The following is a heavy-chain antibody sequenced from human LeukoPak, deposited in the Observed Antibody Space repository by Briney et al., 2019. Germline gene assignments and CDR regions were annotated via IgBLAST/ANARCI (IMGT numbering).Heavy chain of an antibody. D-gene: IGHD2-2*01. V-gene: IGHV4-30-4*01. CDR3: ARVGCSSTSCRTRPYYFDY. CDR2: IYYSGST. J-gene: IGHJ4*02. Sequence: PSETLSLTCTVSGGSISSGDYYWSWIRQPPGKALEWIGYIYYSGSTYYNPSLKSRVTISVDTSKNQFALKLSSVTAADTAVYYCARVGCSSTSCRTRPYYFDYWGQGTLVSVSS. CDR1: GGSISSGDYY.